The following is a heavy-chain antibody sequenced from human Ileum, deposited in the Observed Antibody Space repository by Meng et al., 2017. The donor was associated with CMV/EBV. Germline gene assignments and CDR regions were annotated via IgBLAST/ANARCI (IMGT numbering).Heavy chain of an antibody. CDR3: AKDRRIAVAGHFDY. J-gene: IGHJ4*02. CDR1: GFTFSSYG. D-gene: IGHD6-19*01. Sequence: GESLKISCAASGFTFSSYGMTWVRQAPGKGLEWVSGMSGSGGSTYYADSVKGRFTISRDNSKNTLYLQMNCLRAEDTAVYYCAKDRRIAVAGHFDYWGQGTLVTVSS. CDR2: MSGSGGST. V-gene: IGHV3-23*01.